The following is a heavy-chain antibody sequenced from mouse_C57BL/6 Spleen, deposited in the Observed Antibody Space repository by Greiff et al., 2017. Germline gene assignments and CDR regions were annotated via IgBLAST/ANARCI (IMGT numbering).Heavy chain of an antibody. V-gene: IGHV5-4*01. CDR2: ISDGGSYT. CDR1: GFTFSSYA. Sequence: EVKVVESGGGLVKPGGSLKLSCATSGFTFSSYAMSWVRQTPEKRLEWVATISDGGSYTYYPDNVKGRFTISRDNAKNNLYLQMGHLKSEDTAMYYCARDSDYDGNFDYWGQGTTLTVSS. D-gene: IGHD2-4*01. CDR3: ARDSDYDGNFDY. J-gene: IGHJ2*01.